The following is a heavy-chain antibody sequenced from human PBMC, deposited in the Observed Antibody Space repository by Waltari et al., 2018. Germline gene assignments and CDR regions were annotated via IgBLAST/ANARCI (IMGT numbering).Heavy chain of an antibody. V-gene: IGHV1-69*12. Sequence: QDQLIQSRAEERKPGSSVKVSCQALGDIFKSRPINWVRQAPGHGLEWMGGINPIFGTANYAQKFQGRVTITADESTSTAYMELSSLRSEDTAVYYCARVKRGSYYVNWYFDLWGRGTLVTVSS. J-gene: IGHJ2*01. CDR1: GDIFKSRP. CDR3: ARVKRGSYYVNWYFDL. CDR2: INPIFGTA. D-gene: IGHD1-26*01.